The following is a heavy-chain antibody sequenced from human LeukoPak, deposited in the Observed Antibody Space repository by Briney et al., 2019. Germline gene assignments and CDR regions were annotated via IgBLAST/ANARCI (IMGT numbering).Heavy chain of an antibody. J-gene: IGHJ4*02. CDR1: GFTFDDYA. Sequence: GRSLGLSCAASGFTFDDYAMDWVRHVPGKGLEWVSGISWNSGSIEYADSVKGRFTISRDNAKNSVYLQMSSLRPEDTAFYYCARAQGYAYGYFDYWGQGTLVTVSS. CDR2: ISWNSGSI. D-gene: IGHD3-10*01. CDR3: ARAQGYAYGYFDY. V-gene: IGHV3-9*01.